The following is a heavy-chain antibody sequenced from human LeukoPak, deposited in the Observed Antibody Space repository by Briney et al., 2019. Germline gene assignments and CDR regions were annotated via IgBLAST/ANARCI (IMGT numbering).Heavy chain of an antibody. CDR3: ARGGWSLDF. D-gene: IGHD6-19*01. Sequence: SETLSLTCAVSGGSFSGYYWSWIRQPSGKGLEWIGEINHSGSTNYNPSLKSRVTITVDTSKNQFSLKLSSVTAADTAVYYCARGGWSLDFWGQGTLVTVSS. J-gene: IGHJ4*02. CDR2: INHSGST. CDR1: GGSFSGYY. V-gene: IGHV4-34*01.